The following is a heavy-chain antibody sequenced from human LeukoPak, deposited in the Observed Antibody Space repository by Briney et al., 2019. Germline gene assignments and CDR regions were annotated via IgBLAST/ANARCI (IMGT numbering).Heavy chain of an antibody. V-gene: IGHV3-74*01. Sequence: GGSLRLACAASGFTFSSYWMHWVRQAPGKGLVWVSRIKSDGSTNYADSVKGRFTISRDNAKNTVSLQMNSLRAEDTGVYYCARAPSEIGGYYPEYFRHWGQGTLVTVSS. CDR2: IKSDGST. D-gene: IGHD3-22*01. CDR1: GFTFSSYW. CDR3: ARAPSEIGGYYPEYFRH. J-gene: IGHJ1*01.